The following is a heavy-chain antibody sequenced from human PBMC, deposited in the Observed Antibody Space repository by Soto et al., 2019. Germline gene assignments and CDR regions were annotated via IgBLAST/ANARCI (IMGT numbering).Heavy chain of an antibody. CDR3: ARAHGYIGYFDY. CDR1: GFTVNNSY. J-gene: IGHJ4*02. CDR2: IYSGGTT. Sequence: GGSLRLSCAASGFTVNNSYMSWVRQAPGKGLEWVSVIYSGGTTYYADSVKGRFTISRDNSKNTLYLQMNTLRAEDTAVYYCARAHGYIGYFDYWGQGTLVTVSS. V-gene: IGHV3-53*01. D-gene: IGHD1-1*01.